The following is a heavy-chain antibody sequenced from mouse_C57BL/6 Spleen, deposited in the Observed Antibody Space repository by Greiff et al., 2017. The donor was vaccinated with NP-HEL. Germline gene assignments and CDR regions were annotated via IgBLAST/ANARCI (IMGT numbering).Heavy chain of an antibody. CDR2: IYPRDGST. J-gene: IGHJ2*01. Sequence: VQLQQSGPELVKPGASVKLSCKASGYTFTSYDINWVKQRPGQGLEWIGWIYPRDGSTKYNEKFKGKATLTVDTSSSTAYMELHSLTSEDSAVCLCARKGFITAVPYFDYWGQGTTLTVSS. V-gene: IGHV1-85*01. D-gene: IGHD1-1*01. CDR3: ARKGFITAVPYFDY. CDR1: GYTFTSYD.